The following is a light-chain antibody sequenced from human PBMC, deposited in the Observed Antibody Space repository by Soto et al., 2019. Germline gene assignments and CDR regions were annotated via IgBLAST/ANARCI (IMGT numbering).Light chain of an antibody. Sequence: EIVMTQSPATLSVSPGERATLSCRASQSVSSNLAWYQQKPGQAPRLLMYAASSRATGIPDRFSGSGSGTDFTLTISSLQSDDFATYYCQQFRNWPWTFGQGTKVDIK. CDR2: AAS. V-gene: IGKV3D-15*01. CDR3: QQFRNWPWT. J-gene: IGKJ1*01. CDR1: QSVSSN.